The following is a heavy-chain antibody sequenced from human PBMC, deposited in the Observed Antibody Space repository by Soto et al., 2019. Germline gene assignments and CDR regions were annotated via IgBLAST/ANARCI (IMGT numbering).Heavy chain of an antibody. CDR2: IIPIFGTA. D-gene: IGHD5-18*01. V-gene: IGHV1-69*06. Sequence: QVQLVQTGAEVKKPGSSVKVSCKASGGTFSSYAISWVRQAPGQGLEWMGGIIPIFGTANYAQKFQGRVTITADKSTSTAYMELSSLRSEDTAVYYCARVVDTAMVTGSWFDPWGQGTLVTVSS. J-gene: IGHJ5*02. CDR3: ARVVDTAMVTGSWFDP. CDR1: GGTFSSYA.